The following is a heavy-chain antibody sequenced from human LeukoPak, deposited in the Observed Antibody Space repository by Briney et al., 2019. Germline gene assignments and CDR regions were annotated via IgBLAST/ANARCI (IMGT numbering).Heavy chain of an antibody. CDR3: ARARTYYYDSSGLEIHWYFDL. Sequence: ASVKVSCKASGYTFTGYYMHWVRQAPGQGLEWMGRIIPILGIANYAQKFQGRVTITAGKSTSTAYMELSSLRSEDTAVYYCARARTYYYDSSGLEIHWYFDLWGRGTLVTVSS. D-gene: IGHD3-22*01. V-gene: IGHV1-69*04. J-gene: IGHJ2*01. CDR1: GYTFTGYY. CDR2: IIPILGIA.